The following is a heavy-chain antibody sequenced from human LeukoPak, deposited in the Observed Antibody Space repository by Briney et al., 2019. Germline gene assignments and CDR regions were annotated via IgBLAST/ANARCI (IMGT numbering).Heavy chain of an antibody. Sequence: PSETLSLTCTVSGGSISSYYWSWLRQPPGKGPEWIGYIYYSGSTNYNPSLKSRVTISVDTSKNQFSLELSSVTAADTAEYYCARWGSITTARFDYWGQGTLVTVSS. CDR2: IYYSGST. CDR3: ARWGSITTARFDY. D-gene: IGHD3-16*01. CDR1: GGSISSYY. J-gene: IGHJ4*02. V-gene: IGHV4-59*01.